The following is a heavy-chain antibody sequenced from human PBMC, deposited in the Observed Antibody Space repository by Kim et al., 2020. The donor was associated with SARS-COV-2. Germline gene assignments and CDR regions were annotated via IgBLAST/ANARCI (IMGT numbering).Heavy chain of an antibody. D-gene: IGHD2-21*02. CDR1: GGSISSYY. CDR3: ARSYCGGDCYLP. CDR2: IYYSGST. V-gene: IGHV4-59*13. J-gene: IGHJ5*02. Sequence: SETLSLTCTVSGGSISSYYWSWIRQPPGKGLEWIGYIYYSGSTNYNPSLKSRVTISVDTSKNQFSLKLSSVTAADTAVYYCARSYCGGDCYLPWGQGTLV.